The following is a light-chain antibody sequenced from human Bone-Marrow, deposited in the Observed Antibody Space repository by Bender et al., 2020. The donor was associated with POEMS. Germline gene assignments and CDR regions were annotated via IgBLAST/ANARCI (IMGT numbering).Light chain of an antibody. CDR1: NIGRKS. V-gene: IGLV3-21*02. CDR3: QVWGGVNDHFYV. Sequence: YVLTQSPSVSVAPGQTARISCGGDNIGRKSVHWYQQKPGQAPVLVVSDDSDRPSGIPERFSGSNSGNTATLTISRVEAGDEADYYCQVWGGVNDHFYVFGTGTKVTVL. J-gene: IGLJ1*01. CDR2: DDS.